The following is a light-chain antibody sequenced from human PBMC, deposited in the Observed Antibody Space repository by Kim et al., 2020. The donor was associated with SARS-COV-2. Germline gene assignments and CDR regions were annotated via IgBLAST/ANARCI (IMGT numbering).Light chain of an antibody. V-gene: IGKV3-15*01. CDR3: QQFHEWPPIT. CDR1: QNIGSA. CDR2: RVS. Sequence: SPGDRVTLSCRASQNIGSALAWYQQRPGQAPRLLISRVSARATGVPVRFTGGGSGTDFTLTISSLQSEDIAVYYCQQFHEWPPITFGGGTKVDIK. J-gene: IGKJ4*01.